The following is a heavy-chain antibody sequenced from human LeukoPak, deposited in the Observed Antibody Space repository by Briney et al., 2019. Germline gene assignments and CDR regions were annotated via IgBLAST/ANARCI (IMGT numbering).Heavy chain of an antibody. J-gene: IGHJ4*02. V-gene: IGHV4-59*01. CDR2: VYNSGGA. D-gene: IGHD6-6*01. Sequence: SETLSLTCTVSGGSISRDFWIWIRQPPGKRLEWVGYVYNSGGASYNPSLKSRVTISIHTSKNQFSLKVSSVTPADTAVYYCARGSSGNFDYWGQGTLVTVSS. CDR3: ARGSSGNFDY. CDR1: GGSISRDF.